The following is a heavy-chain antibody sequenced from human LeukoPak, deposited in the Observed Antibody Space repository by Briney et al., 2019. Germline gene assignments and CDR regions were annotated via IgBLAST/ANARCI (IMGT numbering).Heavy chain of an antibody. CDR1: GGSISSFY. Sequence: SSDTLSLTCTLSGGSISSFYWTWIRQPAGKRLEWIGRIYPTGSTNYNPSLKSRVTMSVDTSKNHFSLTLSSVTAADTAMYYCARAAEYSSGWYLFDYWGEGTLVTVSA. V-gene: IGHV4-4*07. CDR2: IYPTGST. CDR3: ARAAEYSSGWYLFDY. D-gene: IGHD6-19*01. J-gene: IGHJ4*02.